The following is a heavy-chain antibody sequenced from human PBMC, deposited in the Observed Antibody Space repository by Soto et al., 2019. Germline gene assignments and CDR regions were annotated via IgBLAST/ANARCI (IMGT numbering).Heavy chain of an antibody. J-gene: IGHJ4*01. CDR2: LNPIRRSA. V-gene: IGHV1-46*02. Sequence: ASVKVSCKACGDTFNSPYRHWVRKPHGQGLEGMGMLNPIRRSATYAQRFKGRVSVTRDTSTGTVYMDLSSLRSEDTAVYYCARVSKASYFYHPGGYSHFDYWG. D-gene: IGHD3-16*01. CDR1: GDTFNSPY. CDR3: ARVSKASYFYHPGGYSHFDY.